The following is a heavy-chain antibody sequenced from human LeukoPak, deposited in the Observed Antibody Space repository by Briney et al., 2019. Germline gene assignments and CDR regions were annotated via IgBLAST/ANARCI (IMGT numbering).Heavy chain of an antibody. Sequence: GGSLRLSCAASGFTFSSYAMSWVRQAPGKGLEWVSAISGSGGSTYYADSVKGRFTISRDNSKNTPYLQMNSLRAEDTAVYYCARTYYYGSGSYGDDYWGQGTLVTVSS. CDR2: ISGSGGST. D-gene: IGHD3-10*01. V-gene: IGHV3-23*01. CDR3: ARTYYYGSGSYGDDY. CDR1: GFTFSSYA. J-gene: IGHJ4*02.